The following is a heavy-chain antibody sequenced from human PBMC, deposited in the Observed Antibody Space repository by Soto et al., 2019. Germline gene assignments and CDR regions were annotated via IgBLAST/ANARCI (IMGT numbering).Heavy chain of an antibody. CDR3: ARDRWAATRDYYYYGMDV. J-gene: IGHJ6*02. CDR2: ISAYNGNT. V-gene: IGHV1-18*01. Sequence: GASVKVSCKASGYTFTSYGISWVRQAPGQGLEWMGWISAYNGNTNYAQKLQGRVTMTTDTSTSTAYMELRSLRSDDTAAYYCARDRWAATRDYYYYGMDVWGQGTTVTVSS. CDR1: GYTFTSYG. D-gene: IGHD2-15*01.